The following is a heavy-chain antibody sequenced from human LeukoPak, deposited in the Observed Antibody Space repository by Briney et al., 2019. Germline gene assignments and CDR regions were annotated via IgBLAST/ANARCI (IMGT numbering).Heavy chain of an antibody. CDR1: GFTVSSNS. D-gene: IGHD5-24*01. J-gene: IGHJ3*02. CDR3: ARDGVVMADAFDI. CDR2: IYSDNT. V-gene: IGHV3-53*01. Sequence: GGSLRLSCTVSGFTVSSNSMSWVRQAPGKGLEWVSFIYSDNTHYSDSVKGRFTISRDNSKNTLYLQMNSLRAEDTAVYYCARDGVVMADAFDIWGQGTMVTVSS.